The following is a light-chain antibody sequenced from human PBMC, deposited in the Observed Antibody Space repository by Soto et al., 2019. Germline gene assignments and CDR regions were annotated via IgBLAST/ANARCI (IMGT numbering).Light chain of an antibody. Sequence: EIVMTQSPATLSVSPGERATLSCRASQSVSSNLAWYQQKPGQAPRLLIYGASTRATGIPARFSGSGSGTEFTLTISSLQSEDFAVYYCKQYKNWPPLFGPGTKVDIK. CDR3: KQYKNWPPL. V-gene: IGKV3D-15*01. CDR1: QSVSSN. J-gene: IGKJ3*01. CDR2: GAS.